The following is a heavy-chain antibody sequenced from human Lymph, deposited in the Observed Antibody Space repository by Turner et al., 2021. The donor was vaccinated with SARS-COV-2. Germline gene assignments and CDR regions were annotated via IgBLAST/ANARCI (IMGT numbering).Heavy chain of an antibody. CDR2: MNPNRGNT. D-gene: IGHD1-26*01. Sequence: QVQLVQSGAAVKKPGASVKVSCKAPGYTFTSYDINWVRQATGQGLEGMGWMNPNRGNTGYAQKFQGRVTMTRNTSISTAYMELSSLRSEDTAVYYCARGRYSGGGMDVWGQGTTVTVSS. CDR3: ARGRYSGGGMDV. CDR1: GYTFTSYD. V-gene: IGHV1-8*02. J-gene: IGHJ6*02.